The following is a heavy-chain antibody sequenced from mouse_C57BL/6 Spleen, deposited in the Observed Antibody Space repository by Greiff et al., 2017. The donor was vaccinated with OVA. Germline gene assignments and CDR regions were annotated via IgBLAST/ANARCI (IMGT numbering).Heavy chain of an antibody. CDR3: ARRDYYGSSFFAY. CDR2: INPNNGGT. J-gene: IGHJ3*01. CDR1: GYTFTDYN. D-gene: IGHD1-1*01. V-gene: IGHV1-18*01. Sequence: VQLKQSGPELVKPGASVKIPCKASGYTFTDYNMDWVKQSHGKSLEWIGDINPNNGGTIYNQKVKGKAKLTVDKSSSTAYMELRILTSEDTAVYFCARRDYYGSSFFAYWGQGTLVTVSA.